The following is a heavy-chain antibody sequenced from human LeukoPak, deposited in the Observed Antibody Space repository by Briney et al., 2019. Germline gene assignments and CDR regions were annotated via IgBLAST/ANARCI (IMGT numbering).Heavy chain of an antibody. V-gene: IGHV3-23*01. D-gene: IGHD2-8*01. CDR1: GFTFSSYA. CDR3: AKRPVNGHGLDP. Sequence: PGGSLRLSCAASGFTFSSYAMSWVRQSPGKGLGWVSAISSSGGSTYYADSVKGRFTISRDNSKNTLYLQMNSLRAEDTAVYYCAKRPVNGHGLDPWGQGTLVTVSS. J-gene: IGHJ5*02. CDR2: ISSSGGST.